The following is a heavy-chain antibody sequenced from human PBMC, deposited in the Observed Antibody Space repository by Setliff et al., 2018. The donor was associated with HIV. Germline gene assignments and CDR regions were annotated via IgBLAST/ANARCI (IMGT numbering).Heavy chain of an antibody. V-gene: IGHV4-34*01. CDR2: MNHSGNT. CDR3: FLEVPLMMGTTPPL. J-gene: IGHJ4*02. CDR1: GGSFDAYY. D-gene: IGHD1-7*01. Sequence: SETLSLTCDVSGGSFDAYYWSWIRQPPGKGLERIGEMNHSGNTTYNPSLKSRVTISVDTTKNQFSLKLNTVTAADTAIYYCFLEVPLMMGTTPPLWGQGTLVTVSS.